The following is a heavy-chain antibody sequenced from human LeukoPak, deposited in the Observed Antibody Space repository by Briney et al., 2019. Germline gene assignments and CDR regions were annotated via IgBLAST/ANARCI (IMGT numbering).Heavy chain of an antibody. CDR1: GGSISSYY. CDR3: ARTWRDGQQAFDI. V-gene: IGHV4-59*01. J-gene: IGHJ3*02. D-gene: IGHD5-24*01. CDR2: IYYSGST. Sequence: SETLSLTCTVSGGSISSYYWSWIRQPPGKGLEWIGYIYYSGSTNYNPSLKSRVTISVDTPKNQFSLKLSSVTAADTAVYYCARTWRDGQQAFDIWGQGTMVTVSS.